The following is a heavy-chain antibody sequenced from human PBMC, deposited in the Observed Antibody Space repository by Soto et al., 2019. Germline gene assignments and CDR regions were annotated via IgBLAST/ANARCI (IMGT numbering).Heavy chain of an antibody. Sequence: SVKVSCKAPGFTFTSSAFQWVRQARGQRLEWIGWIAVGSGYTNYAQRFQDRVTLTRDMSTATTYMELSRLTSEDTATYYCAADATAWQQMVPSDYWGQGTLVTVSS. CDR1: GFTFTSSA. V-gene: IGHV1-58*01. CDR3: AADATAWQQMVPSDY. CDR2: IAVGSGYT. D-gene: IGHD2-8*01. J-gene: IGHJ4*02.